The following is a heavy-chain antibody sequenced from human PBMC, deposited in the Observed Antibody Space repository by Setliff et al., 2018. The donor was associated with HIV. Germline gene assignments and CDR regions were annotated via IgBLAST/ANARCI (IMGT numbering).Heavy chain of an antibody. Sequence: LSLTCAVSGFTLTSSWIHWVRQAPGKGPECVAVISDDGSAKYYGDSVKGRFTISGDNSKDTLYLDLNSLRSEDTAVYYCVRDDSNGPNSLDPWGQGTLVTVSS. CDR1: GFTLTSSW. V-gene: IGHV3-30*03. J-gene: IGHJ5*02. CDR3: VRDDSNGPNSLDP. CDR2: ISDDGSAK. D-gene: IGHD2-8*01.